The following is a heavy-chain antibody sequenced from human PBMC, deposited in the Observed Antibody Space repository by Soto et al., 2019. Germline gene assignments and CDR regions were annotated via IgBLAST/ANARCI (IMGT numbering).Heavy chain of an antibody. Sequence: PSETLSLTCTVSGGSISSYYWSWIRQPPGKGLEWIGYIYYSGSTNYNPSLKSRVTISVDTSKNQFSLKLSSVTAADTAVYYCAGGEVPAAMEDAFDIWGQGTMVTV. CDR1: GGSISSYY. CDR2: IYYSGST. D-gene: IGHD2-2*01. V-gene: IGHV4-59*01. CDR3: AGGEVPAAMEDAFDI. J-gene: IGHJ3*02.